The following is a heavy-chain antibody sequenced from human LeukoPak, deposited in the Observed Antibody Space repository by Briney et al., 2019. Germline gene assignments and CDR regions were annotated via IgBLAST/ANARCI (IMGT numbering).Heavy chain of an antibody. D-gene: IGHD2-15*01. CDR1: GFTSSSYW. V-gene: IGHV3-7*03. J-gene: IGHJ4*02. Sequence: GGSLRLSCAVSGFTSSSYWMSRVRQAPGKGLEWVANIKQDGSEKYYVDSVKGRFTISRDNAKNSLYLRMNSLRAEDTAVYYCARAPYCIGGSCRFDYWGQGTLVTVSS. CDR3: ARAPYCIGGSCRFDY. CDR2: IKQDGSEK.